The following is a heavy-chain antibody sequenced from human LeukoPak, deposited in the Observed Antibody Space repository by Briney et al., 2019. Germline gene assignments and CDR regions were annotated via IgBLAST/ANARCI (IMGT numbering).Heavy chain of an antibody. CDR3: ARALLRPWFDP. CDR2: IYYSGST. Sequence: SETLSLTCTVSGGSISSYYWSWIRQPPGKGLEWIGYIYYSGSTNYNPSLKSRVTISVDTSKNQFSPKLSSVTAADTAVYYCARALLRPWFDPWGQGTLVTVSP. D-gene: IGHD4-17*01. V-gene: IGHV4-59*01. CDR1: GGSISSYY. J-gene: IGHJ5*02.